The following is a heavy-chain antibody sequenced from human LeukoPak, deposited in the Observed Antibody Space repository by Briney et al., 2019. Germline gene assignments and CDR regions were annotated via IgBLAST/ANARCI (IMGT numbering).Heavy chain of an antibody. Sequence: ASVTVSCKASGYTFTSYGISWVRQAPGQGLEWMGWISAYNGDTNYAQKLQGRVTMTTDTSTSTAYMELRSLRSDDTAVYYCALGIGKTRLFDPWGQGTLVTVSS. V-gene: IGHV1-18*01. D-gene: IGHD7-27*01. CDR2: ISAYNGDT. CDR1: GYTFTSYG. CDR3: ALGIGKTRLFDP. J-gene: IGHJ5*02.